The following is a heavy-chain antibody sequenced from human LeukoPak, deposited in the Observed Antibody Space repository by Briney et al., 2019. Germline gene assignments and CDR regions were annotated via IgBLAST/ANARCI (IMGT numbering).Heavy chain of an antibody. V-gene: IGHV3-66*01. CDR3: ARGVGYNFFDS. CDR1: GFTVSRNY. Sequence: GGSLRLSSAASGFTVSRNYMSWVRQAPGKGLEWGSVIYIDGNTYYADSVRGRFTISRDNSKNTVYLQMNSLRAEDTAVYYCARGVGYNFFDSWGQGTLVTVSS. J-gene: IGHJ4*02. D-gene: IGHD5-24*01. CDR2: IYIDGNT.